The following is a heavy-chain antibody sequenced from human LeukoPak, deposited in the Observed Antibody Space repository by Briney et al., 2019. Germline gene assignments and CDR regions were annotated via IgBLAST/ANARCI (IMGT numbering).Heavy chain of an antibody. V-gene: IGHV1-69*01. J-gene: IGHJ5*02. CDR2: IIPIFGTA. Sequence: SVKVSCKASGGTFSSYAISWVRQAPGQGLEWMGGIIPIFGTANYAQKFQGRVTITADESTSTAYMELSSLRSEDTAVYYCARPRSYDILTGQPHTWFDLWGQGTLVTVSS. D-gene: IGHD3-9*01. CDR3: ARPRSYDILTGQPHTWFDL. CDR1: GGTFSSYA.